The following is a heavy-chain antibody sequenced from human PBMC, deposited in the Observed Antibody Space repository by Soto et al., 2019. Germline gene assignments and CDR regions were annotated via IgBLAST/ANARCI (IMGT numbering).Heavy chain of an antibody. CDR3: ARVDTYADYSPMDV. D-gene: IGHD5-18*01. CDR2: VYSSVTT. J-gene: IGHJ6*02. V-gene: IGHV3-53*02. CDR1: GLAVTSNY. Sequence: EVQLVETGGGLIQPGGSLSHSCAASGLAVTSNYMSWGSQSPGKGLEWVSIVYSSVTTYYADSVKGRFTFSRDKSNTTIYLQMRNLRSVATAVYYWARVDTYADYSPMDVWCQGTTVTVSS.